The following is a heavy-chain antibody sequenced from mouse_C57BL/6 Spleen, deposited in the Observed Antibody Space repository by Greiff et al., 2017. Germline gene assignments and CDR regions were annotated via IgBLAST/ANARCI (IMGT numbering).Heavy chain of an antibody. CDR2: INYDGSST. CDR3: ARDNDGYYPFAY. V-gene: IGHV5-16*01. J-gene: IGHJ3*01. D-gene: IGHD2-3*01. Sequence: EVKLVESEGGLVQPGSSMKLSCTASGFTFSDYYMAWVRQVPEKGLEWVANINYDGSSTYYLDSLKSRFIISRDNAKNILYLQMSSLKSEDTATYCCARDNDGYYPFAYWGQGTLVTVSA. CDR1: GFTFSDYY.